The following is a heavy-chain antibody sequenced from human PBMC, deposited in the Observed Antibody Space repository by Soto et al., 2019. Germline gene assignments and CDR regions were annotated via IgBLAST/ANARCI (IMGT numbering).Heavy chain of an antibody. Sequence: SETLSLTCAVYGGSLNGYYWNWIRQPPGKGLEWIGEINHSGSTNYNPSLKSRVTISMDTSKTQFSLKLNSVTAADTAVYFCGGQDYGAKGYYFENWGQGALVTVSS. CDR2: INHSGST. CDR1: GGSLNGYY. J-gene: IGHJ4*02. CDR3: GGQDYGAKGYYFEN. V-gene: IGHV4-34*01. D-gene: IGHD4-17*01.